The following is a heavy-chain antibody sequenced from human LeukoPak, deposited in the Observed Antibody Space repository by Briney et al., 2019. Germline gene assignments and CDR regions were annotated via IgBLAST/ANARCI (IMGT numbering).Heavy chain of an antibody. CDR1: GYTLTELS. V-gene: IGHV1-24*01. J-gene: IGHJ4*02. D-gene: IGHD1-26*01. Sequence: AASVKVSCKVSGYTLTELSMHWVRQAPGKGLEWMGGFDHGHGETIYAQKFQGRVTMTEDTSTDTAYMELSSLRSEDTAVYFCGTGGIWDLLNYWGQGTLVTVSA. CDR2: FDHGHGET. CDR3: GTGGIWDLLNY.